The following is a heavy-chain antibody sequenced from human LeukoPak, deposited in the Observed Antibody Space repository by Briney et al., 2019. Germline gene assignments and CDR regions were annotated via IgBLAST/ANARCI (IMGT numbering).Heavy chain of an antibody. J-gene: IGHJ4*02. D-gene: IGHD1-26*01. CDR1: GYVFISYG. CDR2: ISGYNGET. CDR3: ARTQTTSGSFSFDY. V-gene: IGHV1-18*01. Sequence: ASVKVSCKASGYVFISYGISWVRQAPGQGLEWMGCISGYNGETNYAQKLQVRVTMTTDTSTTTAYMELRSLRSDDTAVYYCARTQTTSGSFSFDYWGQGTLVTVSS.